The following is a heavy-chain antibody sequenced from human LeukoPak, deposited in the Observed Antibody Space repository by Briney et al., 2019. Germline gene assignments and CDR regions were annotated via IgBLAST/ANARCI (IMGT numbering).Heavy chain of an antibody. CDR2: IIPIFGTA. J-gene: IGHJ3*02. D-gene: IGHD6-19*01. Sequence: SVKVSCKASGGTFTSYAISWVRQAPAQGLEWMGGIIPIFGTANYAQKFQGRVTITPDESTSTAHMELSSLRSEDTAVYYCARTVAGTDAFDIWGQGTMVTVSS. CDR1: GGTFTSYA. CDR3: ARTVAGTDAFDI. V-gene: IGHV1-69*13.